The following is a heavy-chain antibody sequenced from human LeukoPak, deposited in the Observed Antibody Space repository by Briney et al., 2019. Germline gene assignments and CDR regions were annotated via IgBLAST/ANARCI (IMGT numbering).Heavy chain of an antibody. V-gene: IGHV4-61*02. J-gene: IGHJ4*02. CDR1: GGSISSSSYY. D-gene: IGHD4-11*01. Sequence: PSETLSLTCTVSGGSISSSSYYWGWIRQSAGKGLEWIGRIQTSPSRSANYNPSLKTRVTISVDTSKNQFSLKLTSVTAADTAVYYCATSNWLRDSNFDSWGQGTLVTVSS. CDR3: ATSNWLRDSNFDS. CDR2: IQTSPSRSA.